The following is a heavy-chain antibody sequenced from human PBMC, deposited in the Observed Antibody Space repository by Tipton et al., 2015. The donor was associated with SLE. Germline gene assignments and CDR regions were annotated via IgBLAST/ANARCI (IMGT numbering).Heavy chain of an antibody. CDR2: ISTSGSTI. CDR3: ARGLAAGGMSGWFDP. Sequence: SLRLSCAASGFTFTNYQMNWVRQAPGKGLEWVSYISTSGSTIYYADSVKGRFTISRDNAKNSLYLLMDSLRAEDTAVYYCARGLAAGGMSGWFDPWGQGTLVTVSS. V-gene: IGHV3-48*03. CDR1: GFTFTNYQ. D-gene: IGHD6-13*01. J-gene: IGHJ5*02.